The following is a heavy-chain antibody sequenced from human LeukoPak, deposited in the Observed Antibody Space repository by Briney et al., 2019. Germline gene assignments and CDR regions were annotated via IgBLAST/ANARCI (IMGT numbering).Heavy chain of an antibody. D-gene: IGHD3-22*01. Sequence: GESLKISCKGSGYSFTIYWIGWVRQMPGKGLEWMGIIYPGDSDTRYSPSFQGQVTISADKSISTAYLQWSSLKASDTAMYYCARRRYYYDSSGYYLLDYWGQGTLVTVSS. CDR2: IYPGDSDT. CDR1: GYSFTIYW. J-gene: IGHJ4*02. V-gene: IGHV5-51*01. CDR3: ARRRYYYDSSGYYLLDY.